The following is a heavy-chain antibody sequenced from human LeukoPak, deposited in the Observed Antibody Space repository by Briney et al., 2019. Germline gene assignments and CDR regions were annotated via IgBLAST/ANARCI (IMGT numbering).Heavy chain of an antibody. D-gene: IGHD3-10*01. V-gene: IGHV3-21*01. Sequence: GGSLRLSCAASGFSFISYSMNWVRQAPGKGLEWVSSISSSSDYRYHADSVKGRFTISRDNPKKSLYLQMNSLKAEDTAVYYCARAPGNWFDPWGQGTLVTVSS. J-gene: IGHJ5*02. CDR2: ISSSSDYR. CDR1: GFSFISYS. CDR3: ARAPGNWFDP.